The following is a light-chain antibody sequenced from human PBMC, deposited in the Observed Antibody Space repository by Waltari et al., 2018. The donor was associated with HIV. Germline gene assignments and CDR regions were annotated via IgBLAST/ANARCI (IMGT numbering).Light chain of an antibody. CDR1: IPNTGAGSD. Sequence: HSVLTQPPSVSGAPGPGVPISCPGGIPNTGAGSDLRWYQQRPGTAPKLLIHDNINRPSGVPDRFSGSRTGTSAALDITGLQAEDEADYYCQSYDTRLSAWVFGGGTKLTVL. J-gene: IGLJ3*02. V-gene: IGLV1-40*01. CDR3: QSYDTRLSAWV. CDR2: DNI.